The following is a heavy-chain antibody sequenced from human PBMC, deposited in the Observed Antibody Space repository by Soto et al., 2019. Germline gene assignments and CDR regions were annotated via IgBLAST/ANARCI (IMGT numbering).Heavy chain of an antibody. Sequence: SETLSLTCTVSGGSISSGGYYWSWIRQHPGKGLEWIGYIYYSGSTYYNPSLKSRVTISVDTSKNQFSLKLSSVTAADTAVYYCARLFGDSSGYYSRAYYGMDVWGQGTTVTVSS. CDR3: ARLFGDSSGYYSRAYYGMDV. D-gene: IGHD3-22*01. CDR2: IYYSGST. J-gene: IGHJ6*02. CDR1: GGSISSGGYY. V-gene: IGHV4-31*03.